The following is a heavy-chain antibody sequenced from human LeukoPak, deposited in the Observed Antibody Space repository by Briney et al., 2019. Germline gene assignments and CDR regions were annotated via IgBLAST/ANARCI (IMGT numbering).Heavy chain of an antibody. CDR2: IYSGGST. V-gene: IGHV3-53*01. CDR3: ARNDYYCSGGSCYYREY. CDR1: GFTVSSNY. Sequence: GGSLRLSCAASGFTVSSNYMSWVRQAPGKGLEWVSVIYSGGSTYYADSVKGRFTISRDNSKNTLYLQMNSLRAEDTAVYYCARNDYYCSGGSCYYREYWGQGTLVTVSS. D-gene: IGHD2-15*01. J-gene: IGHJ4*02.